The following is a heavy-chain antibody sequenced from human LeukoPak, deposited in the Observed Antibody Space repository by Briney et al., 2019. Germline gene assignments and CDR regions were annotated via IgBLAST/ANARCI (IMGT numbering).Heavy chain of an antibody. J-gene: IGHJ4*02. V-gene: IGHV3-53*01. Sequence: QPGGSLRLSCAASGFTVSSNYMSWVRQAPGKGLEWVSVIYSGGRTYYADSVKGRFTISRDNAKNSLYLEMNSLRVEDTAVYYCARTARLHDFRGQGTLVTVSS. CDR2: IYSGGRT. CDR1: GFTVSSNY. CDR3: ARTARLHDF.